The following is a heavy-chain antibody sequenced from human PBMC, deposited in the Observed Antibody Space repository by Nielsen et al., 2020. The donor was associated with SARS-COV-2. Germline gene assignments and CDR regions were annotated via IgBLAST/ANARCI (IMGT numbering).Heavy chain of an antibody. CDR1: GFTFSDYY. Sequence: GESLKISCAASGFTFSDYYMSWIRQAPGKGLEWVSYISSSGSTIYYADSVKGRFTISRDNAKNSLYLQMNSLRAEDTAVYYCAREGRRYSSGWYVKTPWYFDLWGRGTLVTVSS. D-gene: IGHD6-19*01. CDR2: ISSSGSTI. V-gene: IGHV3-11*04. J-gene: IGHJ2*01. CDR3: AREGRRYSSGWYVKTPWYFDL.